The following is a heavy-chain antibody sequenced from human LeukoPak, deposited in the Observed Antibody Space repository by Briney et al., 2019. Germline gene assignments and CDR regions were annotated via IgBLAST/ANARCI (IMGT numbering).Heavy chain of an antibody. D-gene: IGHD3-3*01. V-gene: IGHV1-18*01. J-gene: IGHJ3*02. CDR1: GYTFTSYG. CDR3: TTVGVLRFLEWSAHDAFDI. Sequence: ASVKVSCKASGYTFTSYGISWVRQAPGQGLEWMGWISAYNGNTNYAQKLQGRVTMTTDTSTSTAYMELRSLRSDDTAVYYCTTVGVLRFLEWSAHDAFDIWGQGTMVTVSS. CDR2: ISAYNGNT.